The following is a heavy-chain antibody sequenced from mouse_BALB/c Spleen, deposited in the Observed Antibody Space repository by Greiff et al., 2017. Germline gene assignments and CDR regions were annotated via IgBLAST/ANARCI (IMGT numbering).Heavy chain of an antibody. CDR1: GYTFTSYY. Sequence: QVQLQQSGAELVKPGASVKLSCKASGYTFTSYYMYWVKQRPGQGLEWIGEINPSNGGTNFNEKFKSKATLTVDKSSSTAYMQLSSLTSEDSAVYYCTRRGLRRSYAMDYWGRGTSVTVSS. CDR2: INPSNGGT. J-gene: IGHJ4*01. D-gene: IGHD2-4*01. CDR3: TRRGLRRSYAMDY. V-gene: IGHV1S81*02.